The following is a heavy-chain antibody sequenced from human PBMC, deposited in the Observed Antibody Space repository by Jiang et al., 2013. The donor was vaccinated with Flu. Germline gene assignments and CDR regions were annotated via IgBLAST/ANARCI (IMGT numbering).Heavy chain of an antibody. CDR1: GFIVSTNY. J-gene: IGHJ4*02. CDR2: IYSDGST. Sequence: QLLESGGGLVQPGGSLRLSCAASGFIVSTNYMSWVRQAPGKGLEWVSVIYSDGSTYYADSVKGRFTISRDNSKNTLYLQLNSLRVEDTAVYYCAGGPSRGRAYADWGQGTLVTVSS. CDR3: AGGPSRGRAYAD. V-gene: IGHV3-66*01.